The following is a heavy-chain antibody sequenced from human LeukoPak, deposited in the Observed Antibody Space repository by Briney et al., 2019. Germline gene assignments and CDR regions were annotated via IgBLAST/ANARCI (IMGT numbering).Heavy chain of an antibody. CDR2: MNPNSGNT. D-gene: IGHD4-11*01. CDR1: GYTFTSYD. V-gene: IGHV1-8*01. J-gene: IGHJ5*02. Sequence: ASVKVSCKASGYTFTSYDINWVRQATGQGLEWMGWMNPNSGNTGYAQKFQGRVTMTRNTSISTAYMELSSLRSEDTAVYYCARATQWGLQTPTRKGTAFGYWFDPWGQGTLVTVSS. CDR3: ARATQWGLQTPTRKGTAFGYWFDP.